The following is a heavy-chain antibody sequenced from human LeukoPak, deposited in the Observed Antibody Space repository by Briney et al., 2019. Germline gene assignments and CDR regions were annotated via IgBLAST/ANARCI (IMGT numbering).Heavy chain of an antibody. CDR2: IYTSGST. J-gene: IGHJ2*01. Sequence: SETLSLTCTVSSGSISNYDWSWIRQPAGKGLEWIGRIYTSGSTNYNPSLKSRVTMSVDTSKKQFSLKLSSVTAADTAVYYCARDDSSGWYGSYWYFDLWGRGTLVTVSS. CDR3: ARDDSSGWYGSYWYFDL. D-gene: IGHD6-19*01. CDR1: SGSISNYD. V-gene: IGHV4-4*07.